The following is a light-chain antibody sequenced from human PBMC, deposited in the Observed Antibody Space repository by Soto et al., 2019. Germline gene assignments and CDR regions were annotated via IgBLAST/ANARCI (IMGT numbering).Light chain of an antibody. Sequence: EIVLTQSPATLSLSPGERATLSCRASQSVSSYLAWYQQKPGQAPRLLIYDASNRATGIPARFSGSGSGTDFTLTISSLEPEAFALYYCQQRSNWPWTFGQGTKVEIK. CDR2: DAS. V-gene: IGKV3-11*01. CDR1: QSVSSY. CDR3: QQRSNWPWT. J-gene: IGKJ1*01.